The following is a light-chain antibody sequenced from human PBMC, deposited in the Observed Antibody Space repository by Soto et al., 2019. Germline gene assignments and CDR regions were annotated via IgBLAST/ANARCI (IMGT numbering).Light chain of an antibody. CDR3: QQSYSTPRT. J-gene: IGKJ1*01. CDR2: AAS. CDR1: QGITTY. V-gene: IGKV1-9*01. Sequence: IQLTQSPSSLPASVGDRVTITCRASQGITTYLAWYQQKPGKAPKLLIYAASALQSGVPSRFSGSGSGTDFTLTISSLQPEDFATYYCQQSYSTPRTFGQGTKVEIK.